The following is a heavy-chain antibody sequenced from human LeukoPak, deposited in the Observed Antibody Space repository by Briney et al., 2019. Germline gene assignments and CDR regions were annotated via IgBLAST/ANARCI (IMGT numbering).Heavy chain of an antibody. J-gene: IGHJ4*02. D-gene: IGHD3-10*01. V-gene: IGHV4-34*01. CDR1: GGSFSGYY. Sequence: PSETLSLTCAVYGGSFSGYYWSWISQPPGKGLEWIGEINHSGSTNYNPSLKSRVTISVDTSKNQFSLKLSSVTAADTAVYYCARGAMVRGVIPRHYYFDYWGQGTLVTVSS. CDR3: ARGAMVRGVIPRHYYFDY. CDR2: INHSGST.